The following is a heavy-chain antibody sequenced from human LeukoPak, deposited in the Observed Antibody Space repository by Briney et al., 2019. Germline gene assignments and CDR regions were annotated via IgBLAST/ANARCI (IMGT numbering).Heavy chain of an antibody. Sequence: SVKVSCKASGGTFSSYAISWVRQAPGQGLEWMGGIIPIFGTAKYAQKFQGRVTITTDESTSTAYMELSSLRSEDTAVYYCARDEAVAGRGGFDPWGQGTLVTVSS. CDR3: ARDEAVAGRGGFDP. CDR2: IIPIFGTA. V-gene: IGHV1-69*05. D-gene: IGHD6-19*01. CDR1: GGTFSSYA. J-gene: IGHJ5*02.